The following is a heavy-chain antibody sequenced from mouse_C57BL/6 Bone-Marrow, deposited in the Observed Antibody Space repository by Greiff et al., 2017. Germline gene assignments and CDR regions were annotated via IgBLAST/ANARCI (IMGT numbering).Heavy chain of an antibody. J-gene: IGHJ1*03. CDR2: INYDGSST. CDR1: GFTFSDYY. Sequence: EVQLVESEGGLVQPGSSMKLSCTASGFTFSDYYMAWVRQVPEKGLEWVANINYDGSSTYYLDSLKSRFIISRDNAKNILYLQMSSLKSEDTATYYCARFRYDYDGTGYFDVWGTGTTVTVSS. V-gene: IGHV5-16*01. CDR3: ARFRYDYDGTGYFDV. D-gene: IGHD2-4*01.